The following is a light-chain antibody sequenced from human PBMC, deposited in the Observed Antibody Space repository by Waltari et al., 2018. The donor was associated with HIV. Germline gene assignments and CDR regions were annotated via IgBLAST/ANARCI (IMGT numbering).Light chain of an antibody. J-gene: IGLJ2*01. CDR2: RDN. Sequence: SYELAQPLSVSVALGQTARITCGGNSIGSNSVHWYQQRPGQAPVLVIYRDNNRPSGIPERFSGSSSGNTATLTISRAQAGDESDYYCQIWDSSTVVFGGGTKLTVL. CDR1: SIGSNS. CDR3: QIWDSSTVV. V-gene: IGLV3-9*01.